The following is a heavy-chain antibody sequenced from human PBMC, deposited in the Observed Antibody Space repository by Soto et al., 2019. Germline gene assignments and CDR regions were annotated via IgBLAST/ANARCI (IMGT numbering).Heavy chain of an antibody. CDR3: ARESSGYSSYFDY. CDR2: INSDGSST. Sequence: GGSLRLSCAASGLIFGNYWMHWVRQAPGKGLVWVSRINSDGSSTNYAASVKGRFTISRDNAKNTLYLQMDSLRAEDTAVYYCARESSGYSSYFDYWGQGTLVTVSS. J-gene: IGHJ4*02. V-gene: IGHV3-74*01. CDR1: GLIFGNYW. D-gene: IGHD5-12*01.